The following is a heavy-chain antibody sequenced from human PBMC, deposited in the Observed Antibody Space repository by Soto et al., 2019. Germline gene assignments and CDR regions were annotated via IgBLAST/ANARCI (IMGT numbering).Heavy chain of an antibody. V-gene: IGHV3-30*03. CDR2: ISYDGTNK. D-gene: IGHD2-2*01. CDR3: ARDGWTSSHWYFEL. Sequence: QEQLVDSGGGVVQPGGSLRLSCAASGFTFTNYAMHWVRQAPGKGLEWVAVISYDGTNKYYADSVKGRFAISRENSKYPLHLQMGGLRDEDTAVYYCARDGWTSSHWYFELWGRGTLVTVSS. CDR1: GFTFTNYA. J-gene: IGHJ2*01.